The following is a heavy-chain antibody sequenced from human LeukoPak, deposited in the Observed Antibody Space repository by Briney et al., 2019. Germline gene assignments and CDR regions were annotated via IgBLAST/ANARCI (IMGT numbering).Heavy chain of an antibody. D-gene: IGHD3-10*02. V-gene: IGHV3-7*01. CDR2: IKLDGSEK. J-gene: IGHJ4*02. Sequence: GGSLRLSCAASGFTFSNYEMHWVRQAPGKGLEWVANIKLDGSEKSYVDSLKGRFTISRDNAQNSLYLQMNSLRAEDTAVYYCARGSGLRMFHSLYYFDYWGQGTLVTVSS. CDR3: ARGSGLRMFHSLYYFDY. CDR1: GFTFSNYE.